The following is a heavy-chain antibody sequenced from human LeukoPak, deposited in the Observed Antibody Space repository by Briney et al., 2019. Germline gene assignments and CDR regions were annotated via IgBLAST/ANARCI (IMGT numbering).Heavy chain of an antibody. V-gene: IGHV4-39*01. Sequence: SETLSPTCTVSGGSISSSTYYWGWIRQPPGKGLEWIGSIYSSESTYYNPSLKSRVTISVDTSKNQFSLKLSSVTAADTAVYYCARRGYSYGIFDYWGEGTLVTVSS. CDR3: ARRGYSYGIFDY. J-gene: IGHJ4*02. CDR1: GGSISSSTYY. CDR2: IYSSEST. D-gene: IGHD5-18*01.